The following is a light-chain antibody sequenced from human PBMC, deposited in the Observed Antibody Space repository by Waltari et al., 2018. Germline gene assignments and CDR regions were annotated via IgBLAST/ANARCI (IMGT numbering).Light chain of an antibody. CDR2: KAS. Sequence: DIQMTQSPSTLSASVGDRVTITCRASQSISNWLAWYQQKPGKAPKLLIYKASSLQIGAPSRFSGSGSGTEFTLTISSLQPDDFATYYCQQYRSFLTFGQGTKVEVK. V-gene: IGKV1-5*03. J-gene: IGKJ1*01. CDR1: QSISNW. CDR3: QQYRSFLT.